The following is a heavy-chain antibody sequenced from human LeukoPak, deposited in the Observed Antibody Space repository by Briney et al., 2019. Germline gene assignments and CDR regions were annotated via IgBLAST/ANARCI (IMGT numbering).Heavy chain of an antibody. CDR2: ISSSSSYI. D-gene: IGHD2-8*01. V-gene: IGHV3-21*01. J-gene: IGHJ4*02. CDR3: ARDPGSLGYCTNGVCPTDY. Sequence: GGSLGLSCAASGFTFSSYSMNWVRQAPGKGLEWVSSISSSSSYIYYADSVKGRFTISRDNAKNSLYLQMNSLRAEDTAVYYCARDPGSLGYCTNGVCPTDYWGQGTLVTVSS. CDR1: GFTFSSYS.